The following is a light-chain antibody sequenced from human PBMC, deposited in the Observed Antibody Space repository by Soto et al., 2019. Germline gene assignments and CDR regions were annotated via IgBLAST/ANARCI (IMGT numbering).Light chain of an antibody. CDR2: DAS. V-gene: IGKV3-11*01. CDR1: QSVSSY. Sequence: EIVLTQSPATLSLSPGERATLSCRASQSVSSYLAWYQQKPGQAPRLLIYDASNRATGIPARFGGSGSGTDFTLTISSLEPEDFAVYYCQQRSSWPLITFGQGTRLEIK. J-gene: IGKJ5*01. CDR3: QQRSSWPLIT.